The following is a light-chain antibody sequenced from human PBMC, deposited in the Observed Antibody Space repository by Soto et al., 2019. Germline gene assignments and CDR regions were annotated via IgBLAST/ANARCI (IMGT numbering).Light chain of an antibody. CDR3: AAWDDSLSAHVV. V-gene: IGLV1-47*01. Sequence: QSVLTQPPSASGTPGQRVTISCSGSSSNIGSNYVYWYQQLPGTAPKLLIYQNNQRPSGVPDRFSGSKSGTSASLAISGLRSEDEADYYCAAWDDSLSAHVVFGGGTKLTVL. CDR1: SSNIGSNY. CDR2: QNN. J-gene: IGLJ2*01.